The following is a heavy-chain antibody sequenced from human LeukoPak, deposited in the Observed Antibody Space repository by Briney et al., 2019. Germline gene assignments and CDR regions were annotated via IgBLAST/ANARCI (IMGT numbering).Heavy chain of an antibody. CDR2: ISWNSGSI. V-gene: IGHV3-9*01. CDR1: GFTFDDYA. J-gene: IGHJ4*02. CDR3: AKAYQLLSPPDY. D-gene: IGHD2-2*01. Sequence: GGSLRLSCAASGFTFDDYAMHWVRQAPGKGLDWVSGISWNSGSIGYADSVKGRFTISRDNAKNSLYLQMNSLRAEDTALYYCAKAYQLLSPPDYWGQGTLVTVSS.